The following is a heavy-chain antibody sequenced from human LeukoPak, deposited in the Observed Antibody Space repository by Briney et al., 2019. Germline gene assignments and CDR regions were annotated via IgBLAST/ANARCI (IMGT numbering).Heavy chain of an antibody. CDR1: GFTFRSYG. Sequence: GRSRRLSCAASGFTFRSYGMHWVRQAPGKGLEWVSAISGSGVGTYYADSVKGRFTISRDNSKNTLYLQMNSLRAEDTAVYYCAKGGSAGNDAFDIWGLGTMVTVSS. V-gene: IGHV3-23*01. D-gene: IGHD1-1*01. CDR3: AKGGSAGNDAFDI. J-gene: IGHJ3*02. CDR2: ISGSGVGT.